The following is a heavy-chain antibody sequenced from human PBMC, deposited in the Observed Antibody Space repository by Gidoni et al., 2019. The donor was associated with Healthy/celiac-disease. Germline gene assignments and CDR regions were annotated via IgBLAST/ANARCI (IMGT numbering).Heavy chain of an antibody. Sequence: EVQLLESGGGLVQPGGSLRLSCAASGFTFSSHAMSWVRQAPGKGLEWVSAISGSGGSTYYADSVKGRFTISRDNSKNTLYLQRNSLRAEDTAVYYCAKDSSVAEYYFDYWGQGTLVTVSS. CDR2: ISGSGGST. J-gene: IGHJ4*02. CDR1: GFTFSSHA. D-gene: IGHD2-15*01. V-gene: IGHV3-23*01. CDR3: AKDSSVAEYYFDY.